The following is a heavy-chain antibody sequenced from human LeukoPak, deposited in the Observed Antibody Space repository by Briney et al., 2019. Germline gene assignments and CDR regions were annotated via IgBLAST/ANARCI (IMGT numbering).Heavy chain of an antibody. D-gene: IGHD6-6*01. CDR3: ARGIASRPGYYMDV. CDR2: ITPNSGNT. CDR1: GYTFTNYY. J-gene: IGHJ6*03. Sequence: ASVKVSCKASGYTFTNYYMHWVRQAPGQGLEWMGWITPNSGNTGYAQKFQGRVTIIRNTSISTAYMELSGLRSEDTAVYYCARGIASRPGYYMDVWGKGTTVTVSS. V-gene: IGHV1-8*03.